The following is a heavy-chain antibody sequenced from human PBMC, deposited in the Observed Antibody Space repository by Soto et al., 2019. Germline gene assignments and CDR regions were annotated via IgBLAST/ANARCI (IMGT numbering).Heavy chain of an antibody. V-gene: IGHV1-18*01. D-gene: IGHD3-3*01. CDR3: ARDVGDGLIDY. CDR1: GYTFTSYS. Sequence: QVQLVQSGAEVKKPGASVKVSCKASGYTFTSYSISWVRQAPGQGLEWMGWISAYNGNTYHARKLQGRVTRTTDTSTITAYMELRSLGYADTDVYDCARDVGDGLIDYWGQGTLVTVSS. J-gene: IGHJ4*02. CDR2: ISAYNGNT.